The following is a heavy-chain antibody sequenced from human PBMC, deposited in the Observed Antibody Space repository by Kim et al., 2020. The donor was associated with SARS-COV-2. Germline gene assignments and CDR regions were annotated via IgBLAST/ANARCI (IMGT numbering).Heavy chain of an antibody. D-gene: IGHD2-15*01. Sequence: GGSLRLSCAASGFSFSSYGMHWVRQAPGKGLEWVAYISYDGSDKFYADSVKGRFTISRDNSNNTLSLQTNSLRAEDTAVFYCARGPVDPKDGWYFAVWGRGTLVTVSS. J-gene: IGHJ2*01. V-gene: IGHV3-33*01. CDR2: ISYDGSDK. CDR1: GFSFSSYG. CDR3: ARGPVDPKDGWYFAV.